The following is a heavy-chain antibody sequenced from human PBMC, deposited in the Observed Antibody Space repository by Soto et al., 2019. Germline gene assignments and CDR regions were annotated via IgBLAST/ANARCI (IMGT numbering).Heavy chain of an antibody. Sequence: GGSLRLSCAASGFTFSSYWMHWVRQAPGKGLVWVSRINSDGSSTSYADSVKGRFTISRDNAKNTLYLQMNSLRSEDTAVYYCARDKEVTIFGVVTSNYYYYYYMDVWGKGTTVTVSS. V-gene: IGHV3-74*01. CDR3: ARDKEVTIFGVVTSNYYYYYYMDV. CDR2: INSDGSST. J-gene: IGHJ6*03. CDR1: GFTFSSYW. D-gene: IGHD3-3*01.